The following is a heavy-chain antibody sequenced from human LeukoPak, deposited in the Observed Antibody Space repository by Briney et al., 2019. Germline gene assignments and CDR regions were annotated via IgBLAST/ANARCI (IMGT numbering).Heavy chain of an antibody. V-gene: IGHV3-74*01. CDR1: GFTFSSYW. D-gene: IGHD5-12*01. CDR2: INSDGSSI. CDR3: ARALGGYDTDY. Sequence: GGSLRLSCAASGFTFSSYWMHWVRQAPGKGLVWVSRINSDGSSISYADSVKGRFTISRDNAKNTLYLQMNSLRAEDTAVYYCARALGGYDTDYWGQGTLVTVSS. J-gene: IGHJ4*02.